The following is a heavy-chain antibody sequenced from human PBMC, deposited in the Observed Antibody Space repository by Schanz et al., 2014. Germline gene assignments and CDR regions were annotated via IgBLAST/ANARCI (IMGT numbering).Heavy chain of an antibody. CDR3: TRSTLWSYDV. D-gene: IGHD2-21*01. J-gene: IGHJ3*01. CDR2: IFHSGTT. V-gene: IGHV4-4*02. CDR1: GGSISSGVW. Sequence: QVQLQESGPGLVKPSGTLSLTCVVSGGSISSGVWWTWARQSPGKGLEWIGEIFHSGTTNYNPSLESRVTISVYKSKNQFSLILSSMTAADTAVYYCTRSTLWSYDVWGRGKMVIVSS.